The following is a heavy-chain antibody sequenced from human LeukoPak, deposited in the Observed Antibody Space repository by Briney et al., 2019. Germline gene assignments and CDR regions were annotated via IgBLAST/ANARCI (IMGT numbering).Heavy chain of an antibody. CDR1: GGSFSGYY. CDR3: ARRTAVYYYYMDV. V-gene: IGHV4-34*01. CDR2: INHSGST. Sequence: SETLSLTCAVYGGSFSGYYWSWIRQPPGKGLEWIGEINHSGSTNYNPSLKSRDTISVDTSKNQFSLKLSSVTAADTAVYYCARRTAVYYYYMDVWGKGTTVTISS. J-gene: IGHJ6*03.